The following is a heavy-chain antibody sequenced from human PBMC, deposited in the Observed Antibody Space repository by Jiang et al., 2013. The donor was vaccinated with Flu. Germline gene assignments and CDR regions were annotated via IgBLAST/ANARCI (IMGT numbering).Heavy chain of an antibody. CDR3: ARVVLLWFWESHTHYFDH. V-gene: IGHV4-39*07. Sequence: GSGLVKPSETLSLTCTVSGGSISNSDYYWGWVRQTPGKGLEWIGTIYYSGITYYNPSLKSRVTISVDTSQDQSSLKLNSVVAADTAVYYCARVVLLWFWESHTHYFDHWGQGNLVIVSS. D-gene: IGHD3-10*01. CDR2: IYYSGIT. J-gene: IGHJ4*02. CDR1: GGSISNSDYY.